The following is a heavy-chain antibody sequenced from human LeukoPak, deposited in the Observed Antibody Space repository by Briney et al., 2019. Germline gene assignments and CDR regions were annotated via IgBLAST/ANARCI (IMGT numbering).Heavy chain of an antibody. J-gene: IGHJ4*02. CDR2: IILIFGTT. CDR3: AGGGHGY. Sequence: SVKVSCKATGGTFNNYDVSWVRQAPGQGLEWVGTIILIFGTTNYAQKFQGRVTLTADKSSRAALMNVSSLKSEDTAVYYCAGGGHGYWGPGTLVTVSS. CDR1: GGTFNNYD. V-gene: IGHV1-69*06. D-gene: IGHD2-8*01.